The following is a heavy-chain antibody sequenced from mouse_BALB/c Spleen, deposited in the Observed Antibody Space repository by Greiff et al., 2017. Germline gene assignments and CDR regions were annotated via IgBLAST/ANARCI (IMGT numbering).Heavy chain of an antibody. CDR1: GYTFTDYA. D-gene: IGHD3-1*01. CDR3: ARSGGNYAMDY. V-gene: IGHV1-67*01. Sequence: QVHVKQSGPEVVRPGVSVKISCKGSGYTFTDYAMPWVKQSHAKSLEWIGVISTYNGNTNYNQKFKGKATMTVDKSSSTAYMELARLKSEDSAIYYCARSGGNYAMDYWGQGTSVTVSS. CDR2: ISTYNGNT. J-gene: IGHJ4*01.